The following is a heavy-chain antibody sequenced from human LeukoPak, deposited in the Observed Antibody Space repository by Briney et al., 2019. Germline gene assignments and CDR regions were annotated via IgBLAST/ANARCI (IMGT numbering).Heavy chain of an antibody. Sequence: PGRSLRLSCAASGFTFADYAMHWVRQAPGKGLEWVSVIYSGGSTFYADSVKGRFIISRDNSKNTLYLQMNSLRAEDTAVYYCARSGWLPSTRPFDAFDIWGQGTRVTVSS. J-gene: IGHJ3*02. D-gene: IGHD5-12*01. CDR2: IYSGGST. V-gene: IGHV3-66*01. CDR1: GFTFADYA. CDR3: ARSGWLPSTRPFDAFDI.